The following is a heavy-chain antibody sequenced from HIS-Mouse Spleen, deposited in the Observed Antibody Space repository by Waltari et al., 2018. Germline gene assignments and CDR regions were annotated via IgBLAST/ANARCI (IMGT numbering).Heavy chain of an antibody. CDR2: T. Sequence: TYYNPSLKSRVTISVDTSKNQFSLKLSSVTAADTAVYYCARSPYYDFWSGYSDNWFDPWGQGILVTVSS. D-gene: IGHD3-3*01. CDR3: ARSPYYDFWSGYSDNWFDP. J-gene: IGHJ5*02. V-gene: IGHV4-31*02.